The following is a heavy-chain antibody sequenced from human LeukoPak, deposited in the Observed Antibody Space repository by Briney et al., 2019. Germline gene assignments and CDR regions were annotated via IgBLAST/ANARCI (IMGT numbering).Heavy chain of an antibody. Sequence: GGSLRLSCAASGFTFSSYAMSWVRQAPGKGLEWVAVISYDGSNKYYADSVKGRFTISRDNSKNTLYLQMNSLRAEDTAVYYCARAPFSPYYYDSSGYYGYWGQGTLVTVSS. D-gene: IGHD3-22*01. CDR2: ISYDGSNK. J-gene: IGHJ4*02. CDR3: ARAPFSPYYYDSSGYYGY. V-gene: IGHV3-30*04. CDR1: GFTFSSYA.